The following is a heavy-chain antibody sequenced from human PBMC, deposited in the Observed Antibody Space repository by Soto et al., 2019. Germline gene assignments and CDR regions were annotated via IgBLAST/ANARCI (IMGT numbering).Heavy chain of an antibody. V-gene: IGHV3-30-3*01. CDR3: ARDTRKLELRGWFDP. CDR1: GFTFSSYA. Sequence: GGSLRLSCAASGFTFSSYAMHWVRQAPGKGLEWVAVISYDGSNKYYADSVKGRFTISRDNSKNTLYLQMNSLRAEDTAVYYCARDTRKLELRGWFDPWGQGTLVTVSS. D-gene: IGHD1-7*01. J-gene: IGHJ5*02. CDR2: ISYDGSNK.